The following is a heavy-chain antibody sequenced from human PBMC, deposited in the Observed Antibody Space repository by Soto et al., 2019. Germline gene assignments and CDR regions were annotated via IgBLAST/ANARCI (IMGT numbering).Heavy chain of an antibody. Sequence: ASVKVSCKASGYTFISYGISWVRQAPGQGLEWMGWISAYNGNTNYAQKLQGRVTMTTDTSTSTAYMELRSLRSDDTAVYYCARRAVMAAAGTFEYYGMDVWGQGTTVTVSS. V-gene: IGHV1-18*01. J-gene: IGHJ6*02. CDR2: ISAYNGNT. CDR1: GYTFISYG. CDR3: ARRAVMAAAGTFEYYGMDV. D-gene: IGHD6-13*01.